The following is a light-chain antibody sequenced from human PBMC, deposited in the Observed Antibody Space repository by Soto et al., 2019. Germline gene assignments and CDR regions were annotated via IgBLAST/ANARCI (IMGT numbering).Light chain of an antibody. V-gene: IGKV3-20*01. CDR2: DTS. J-gene: IGKJ5*01. Sequence: EIVLTQSPGTLSLSPGERATLSCRASQSVSSSYLAWYQQKPGQAPRLLIYDTSSRVTGIPDRFSGSGSGTDFTLPISRLEPEDFAVYYCQQYGGSITFGQGTRLEIK. CDR3: QQYGGSIT. CDR1: QSVSSSY.